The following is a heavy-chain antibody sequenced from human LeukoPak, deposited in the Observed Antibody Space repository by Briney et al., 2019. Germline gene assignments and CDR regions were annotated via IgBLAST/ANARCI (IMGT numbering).Heavy chain of an antibody. D-gene: IGHD3-3*01. V-gene: IGHV4-30-4*08. Sequence: SETLSLTCTVSGGSISSGDYYWSWTRQPPGKGLEWIGYIYYSGSTYYNPSLKSRLTISVDTSKNQFSLKLTSVTAADTAVYYCARWAIFGVAWGQGTLVTVSS. CDR1: GGSISSGDYY. CDR2: IYYSGST. CDR3: ARWAIFGVA. J-gene: IGHJ5*02.